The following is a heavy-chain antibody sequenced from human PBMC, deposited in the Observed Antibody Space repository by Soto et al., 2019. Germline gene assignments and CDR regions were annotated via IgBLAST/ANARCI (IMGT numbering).Heavy chain of an antibody. D-gene: IGHD6-19*01. J-gene: IGHJ6*02. CDR1: GYTFTSYG. CDR3: ARGSSGSLYYYYYGMDV. V-gene: IGHV1-18*01. Sequence: ASVKVSCKASGYTFTSYGISWLRQAPGQGLEWMGWISAYNGNTNYAQKLQGRVTMTTDTSTSTAYMELRSLRSDDTAVYYCARGSSGSLYYYYYGMDVWGQGTTVTVS. CDR2: ISAYNGNT.